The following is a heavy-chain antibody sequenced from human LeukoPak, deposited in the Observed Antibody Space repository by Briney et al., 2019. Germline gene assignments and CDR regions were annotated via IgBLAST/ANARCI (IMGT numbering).Heavy chain of an antibody. CDR2: IVSDGSSS. CDR1: GFTFSSYW. V-gene: IGHV3-74*01. D-gene: IGHD2-15*01. CDR3: VRDIATTPVY. Sequence: GGSLSLSCAASGFTFSSYWMHWVRHAPGKGLVWVSRIVSDGSSSTYADSVRGRFTVSRDNAKSTLFLQMNSLTSEATAVYYCVRDIATTPVYWGQGALVTVSS. J-gene: IGHJ4*02.